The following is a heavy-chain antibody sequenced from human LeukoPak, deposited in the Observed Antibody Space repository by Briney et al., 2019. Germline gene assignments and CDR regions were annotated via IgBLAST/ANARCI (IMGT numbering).Heavy chain of an antibody. CDR3: ASTKTSYGDAT. J-gene: IGHJ4*02. D-gene: IGHD4-17*01. CDR2: IYHSGGA. CDR1: GGSISSTNW. Sequence: NPSETLSLTCAVSGGSISSTNWWSWVRPPPGKGLEWIGEIYHSGGAIYNPSLQSRVTISVDKSKNQFSLKLNSVTAADTAVYYCASTKTSYGDATWGQGALVTVSS. V-gene: IGHV4-4*02.